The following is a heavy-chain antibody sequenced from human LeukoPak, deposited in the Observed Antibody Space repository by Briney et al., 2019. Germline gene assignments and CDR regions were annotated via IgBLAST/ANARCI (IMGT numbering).Heavy chain of an antibody. CDR2: IWSDGINK. J-gene: IGHJ3*02. CDR3: VRDYLHGFDI. CDR1: GFTFSTYA. Sequence: GGSLRLSCAASGFTFSTYAMHWVRPAPGKGLEWVALIWSDGINKYYSESVKGRFTVSRDNSKNTLFLQMSSLRAEDTAVYYCVRDYLHGFDIWGQGTMVTVSS. V-gene: IGHV3-33*01.